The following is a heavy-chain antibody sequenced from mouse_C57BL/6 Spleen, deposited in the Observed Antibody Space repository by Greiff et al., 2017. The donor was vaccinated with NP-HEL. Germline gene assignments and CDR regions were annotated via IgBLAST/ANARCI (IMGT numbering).Heavy chain of an antibody. CDR2: IHPNSGST. J-gene: IGHJ2*01. CDR3: ARSGDYEVYFDY. D-gene: IGHD2-4*01. Sequence: QVQLKQSGAELVKPGASVKLSCKASGYTFTSYWMHWVKQRPGQGLEWIGMIHPNSGSTNYNEKFKSKATLTVDKSSSTAYMQLSSLTSEDSAVYYCARSGDYEVYFDYWGQGTTLTVSS. CDR1: GYTFTSYW. V-gene: IGHV1-64*01.